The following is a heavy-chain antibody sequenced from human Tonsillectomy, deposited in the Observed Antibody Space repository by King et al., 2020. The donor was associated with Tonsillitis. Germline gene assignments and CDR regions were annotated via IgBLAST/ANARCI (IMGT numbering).Heavy chain of an antibody. D-gene: IGHD4-17*01. CDR3: AKDGGYGDYYAFDI. CDR1: GFTFSSYA. Sequence: VQLVESGGGLVQPGGTLRLSCAASGFTFSSYAMSWVRQAPGKGLEWVSTISASVATTYYADSVKGRFTISRDNSKNTLYVQVNSLRAEDTAAYYCAKDGGYGDYYAFDIWGQGTMVTVSS. J-gene: IGHJ3*02. CDR2: ISASVATT. V-gene: IGHV3-23*04.